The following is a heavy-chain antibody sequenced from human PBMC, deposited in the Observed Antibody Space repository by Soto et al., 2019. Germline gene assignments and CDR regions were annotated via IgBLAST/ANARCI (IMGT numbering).Heavy chain of an antibody. CDR3: ARSSGLYATYHFDA. CDR2: IYYSGST. V-gene: IGHV4-4*02. CDR1: VGSMSSINW. Sequence: SETLSLTCGVSVGSMSSINWWSCVRQTPGKGLEWIGEIYYSGSTNYNPSLTSRVSMSVDKSRNQFFLNLTSLTAADTAVYYCARSSGLYATYHFDAWGRGTLVTVSS. D-gene: IGHD3-10*01. J-gene: IGHJ5*02.